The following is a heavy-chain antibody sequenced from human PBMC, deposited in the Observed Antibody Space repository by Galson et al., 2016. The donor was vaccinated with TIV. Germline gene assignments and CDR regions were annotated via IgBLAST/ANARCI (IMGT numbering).Heavy chain of an antibody. CDR2: INHSGHT. Sequence: SETLSLTCAVYGGSLGDYYWSWIRQPPGKGLEWIGEINHSGHTHHNPSLKSRVTISLDTSKNQFSLTLTSVTAADTALFYCARVRRGNVGVVDATDAFDIWDQGTMVTVSS. CDR3: ARVRRGNVGVVDATDAFDI. V-gene: IGHV4-34*01. D-gene: IGHD2-15*01. CDR1: GGSLGDYY. J-gene: IGHJ3*02.